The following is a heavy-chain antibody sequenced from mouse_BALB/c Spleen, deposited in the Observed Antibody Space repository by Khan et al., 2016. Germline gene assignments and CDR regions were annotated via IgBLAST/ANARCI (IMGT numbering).Heavy chain of an antibody. J-gene: IGHJ4*01. CDR1: GDSITSGY. CDR3: ATGYDFDWDYYAMDY. CDR2: ISYSGST. Sequence: VKLLESGPSLVKPSQTLSLTCSVTGDSITSGYWNWIRKFSGNKLEYLGYISYSGSTYYNPSLKNRVSITRDTSKNQFYLQLNSVTTEDTATYYCATGYDFDWDYYAMDYWGQGTSVTVSS. V-gene: IGHV3-8*02. D-gene: IGHD2-4*01.